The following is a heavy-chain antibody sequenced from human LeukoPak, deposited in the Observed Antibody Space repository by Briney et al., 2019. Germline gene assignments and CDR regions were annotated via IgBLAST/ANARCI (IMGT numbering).Heavy chain of an antibody. CDR2: IKSKTDEGIP. CDR3: TSEDQGGFDY. D-gene: IGHD1-26*01. J-gene: IGHJ4*02. Sequence: GSLRPSCAAPRFTFNNVWMSWVRQAPGQGLEWVGRIKSKTDEGIPDYPTPVKGKFTISRDDSKNTGYRQMNGLKTEDTGVYYCTSEDQGGFDYWGQGTLVTVSS. CDR1: RFTFNNVW. V-gene: IGHV3-15*01.